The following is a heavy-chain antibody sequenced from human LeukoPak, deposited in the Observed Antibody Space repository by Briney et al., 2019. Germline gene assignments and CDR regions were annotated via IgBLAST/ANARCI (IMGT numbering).Heavy chain of an antibody. J-gene: IGHJ4*02. CDR1: GFSVSSNY. Sequence: PGGSLRLSCAASGFSVSSNYMNWVRQAPGKGLGWVSIIYSDGPTYYADSVKGRFTISRDNSKNTLYLQMNSLRAEDTAVYYCARVLWNGDYPRFDHWGQGTLVTVSS. CDR2: IYSDGPT. V-gene: IGHV3-53*01. D-gene: IGHD4-17*01. CDR3: ARVLWNGDYPRFDH.